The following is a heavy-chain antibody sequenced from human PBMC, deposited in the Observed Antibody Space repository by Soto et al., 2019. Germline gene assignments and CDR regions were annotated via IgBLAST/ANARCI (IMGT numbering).Heavy chain of an antibody. CDR3: ARAGTSKAARNAGNCFDP. J-gene: IGHJ5*02. D-gene: IGHD6-13*01. V-gene: IGHV4-30-2*01. CDR1: GDSISSGGYS. CDR2: IYHSGST. Sequence: SETLSLTCAVSGDSISSGGYSCSWIRQRPGKGLEWIGYIYHSGSTYYNPSLKSRVTISVDRYKNQFSLKLSSVTAADTAVYYCARAGTSKAARNAGNCFDPWGQGTLVTVYS.